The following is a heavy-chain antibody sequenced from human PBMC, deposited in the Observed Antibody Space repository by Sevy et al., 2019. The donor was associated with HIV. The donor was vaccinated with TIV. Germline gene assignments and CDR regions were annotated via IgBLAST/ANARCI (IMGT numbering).Heavy chain of an antibody. D-gene: IGHD5-18*01. V-gene: IGHV4-59*01. J-gene: IGHJ3*02. CDR2: IYYSGNT. Sequence: SETLSLTCTVSGGSISTYYWSWIRQPPGKGLEWIGYIYYSGNTNYKPSLKSRVTISVDTSKNQFSLKLRSVTAADTAVYYCTRGGGYSYGSASKTDAFDIWGQGTLVTVSS. CDR3: TRGGGYSYGSASKTDAFDI. CDR1: GGSISTYY.